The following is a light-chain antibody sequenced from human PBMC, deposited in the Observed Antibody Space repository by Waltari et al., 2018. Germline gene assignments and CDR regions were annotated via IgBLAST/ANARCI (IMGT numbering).Light chain of an antibody. V-gene: IGLV2-23*01. CDR2: ADI. J-gene: IGLJ2*01. CDR1: SSDVGSYKL. Sequence: QSALTQPASVSGSPGQSITISCTGTSSDVGSYKLVSWYQQHPGKAPRLMIYADINRPSGSSNRFSGSKSGNPASLTISGLQAEDEAAYYCCSYAGSSTVKFGEGTYLTVL. CDR3: CSYAGSSTVK.